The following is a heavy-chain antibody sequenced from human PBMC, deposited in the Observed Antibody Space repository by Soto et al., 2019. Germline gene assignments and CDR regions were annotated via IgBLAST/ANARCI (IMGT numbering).Heavy chain of an antibody. J-gene: IGHJ6*03. Sequence: QVHLEQWGAGLLKPSETLSLTCAVYGGSLSGYFWSWVRQPPGKGLEWIGEINHSGSTNYNPSLKSRVTISVDTSKHKFYLRLSSVTDADSAIYSCASYHYYDFWIGSRHYMDVWGRGTTVTVSS. V-gene: IGHV4-34*01. CDR2: INHSGST. D-gene: IGHD3-3*01. CDR3: ASYHYYDFWIGSRHYMDV. CDR1: GGSLSGYF.